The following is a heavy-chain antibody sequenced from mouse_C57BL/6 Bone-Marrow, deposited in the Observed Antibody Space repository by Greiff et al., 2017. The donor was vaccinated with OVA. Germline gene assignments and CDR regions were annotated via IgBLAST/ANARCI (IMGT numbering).Heavy chain of an antibody. V-gene: IGHV2-5*01. CDR1: GFSLTSYG. J-gene: IGHJ2*01. CDR2: IWRGGST. CDR3: AKSHLYDGSFDY. Sequence: VKLMESGPGLVQPSQSLSITCTVSGFSLTSYGVHWVRQSPGKGLEWLGVIWRGGSTDYNAAFMSRLSITKDNSKSQVFFKMNRLQADDTAIYFCAKSHLYDGSFDYWGQGTTLTVSS. D-gene: IGHD2-3*01.